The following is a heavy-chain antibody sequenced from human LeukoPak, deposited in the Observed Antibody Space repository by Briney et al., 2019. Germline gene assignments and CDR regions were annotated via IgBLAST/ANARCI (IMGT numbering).Heavy chain of an antibody. V-gene: IGHV1-2*02. J-gene: IGHJ4*02. Sequence: ASVKVSCKASGYSFTGYYMHWVRQAPGQGLEWMGWINPNSGGTNYAQKFQGRVTMTRDTSIRTAYMDLRRLRSDDTAVYYCAMATSLDYWVQGTLVTVSS. CDR1: GYSFTGYY. D-gene: IGHD2-2*01. CDR2: INPNSGGT. CDR3: AMATSLDY.